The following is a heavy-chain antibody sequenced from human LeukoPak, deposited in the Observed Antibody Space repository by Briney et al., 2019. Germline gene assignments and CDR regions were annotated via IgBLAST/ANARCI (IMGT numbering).Heavy chain of an antibody. CDR3: ARGLGIAAARPEW. V-gene: IGHV1-69*05. CDR2: IIPIFGTA. CDR1: GGTFSSYA. D-gene: IGHD6-13*01. J-gene: IGHJ4*02. Sequence: SVKVSCKXSGGTFSSYAISWVRQAPGQGLEWMGRIIPIFGTANYAQKFQGRVTITTDESTSTAYMELSSLRSEDTAVYYCARGLGIAAARPEWWGQGTLVTVSS.